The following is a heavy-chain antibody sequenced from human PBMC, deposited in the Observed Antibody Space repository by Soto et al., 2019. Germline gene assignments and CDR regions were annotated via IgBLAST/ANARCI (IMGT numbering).Heavy chain of an antibody. CDR3: ARGIRYCSGGGCYSGRINFDY. CDR1: GGSISSYY. J-gene: IGHJ4*02. D-gene: IGHD2-15*01. CDR2: IYYSGST. Sequence: QVQLQESGPGLVKPSETLSLTCTVSGGSISSYYWSWIRQPPGKGLEWIGYIYYSGSTNYNPSLKSRVTISVDTSKNQFSLKLSSVTAADTAVYYCARGIRYCSGGGCYSGRINFDYWGQGTLVTVSS. V-gene: IGHV4-59*01.